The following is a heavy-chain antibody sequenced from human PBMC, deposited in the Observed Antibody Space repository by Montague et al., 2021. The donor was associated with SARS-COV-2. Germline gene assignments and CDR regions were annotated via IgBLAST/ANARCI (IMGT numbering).Heavy chain of an antibody. D-gene: IGHD6-13*01. V-gene: IGHV4-59*01. CDR2: IYYSGST. J-gene: IGHJ6*02. CDR3: ARAGQQLAHYYYYGMDV. CDR1: GGSISSYY. Sequence: SETLSLTCTVSGGSISSYYWSWIRQPPGKGLEWIGYIYYSGSTNYNPSLKSRVTISVDTSKNQFSLKLSSVTAADTAVYYCARAGQQLAHYYYYGMDVWGQGTTVTVSS.